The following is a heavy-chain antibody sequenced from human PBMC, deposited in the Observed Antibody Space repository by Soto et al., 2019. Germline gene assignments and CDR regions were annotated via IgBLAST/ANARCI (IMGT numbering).Heavy chain of an antibody. CDR1: GYSFSTYW. Sequence: GESLKISCTGSGYSFSTYWIAWVRQMPGKGLEWLGIIYPGDSDTRYSPSFQGQVTISADTSTKTAYLQWSSLKASDTATYYCASRPHFLWFGALTYSPYNSKCWGPGTLLPVSS. CDR2: IYPGDSDT. D-gene: IGHD3-10*01. V-gene: IGHV5-51*01. CDR3: ASRPHFLWFGALTYSPYNSKC. J-gene: IGHJ4*02.